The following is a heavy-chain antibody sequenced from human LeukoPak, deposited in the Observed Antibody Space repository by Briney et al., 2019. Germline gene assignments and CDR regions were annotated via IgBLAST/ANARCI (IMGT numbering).Heavy chain of an antibody. D-gene: IGHD2-2*01. J-gene: IGHJ4*02. CDR2: IYYSGST. CDR1: SGSISSYY. CDR3: ARGEYQLLPFDY. V-gene: IGHV4-59*01. Sequence: SETLSLTCTVSSGSISSYYWSWIRQPPGKGLEWIGYIYYSGSTNYNPSLKSRVTISADTSKNQFSLKLSSVTAADTAVYYCARGEYQLLPFDYWGQGTLVTVSS.